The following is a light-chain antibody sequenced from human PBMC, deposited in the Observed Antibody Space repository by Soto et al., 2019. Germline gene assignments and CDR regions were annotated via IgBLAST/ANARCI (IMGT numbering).Light chain of an antibody. CDR2: EVT. J-gene: IGLJ2*01. V-gene: IGLV2-8*01. Sequence: QSVLTQPPSASGSPGQSVTIPCTGTSSDFGGYNYVSWYQQHPGKAPKLMIYEVTKRPSGVPDRFSGSKSGNTASLTVSGLQAEDEADYYCSSYAGSNNLVFGGGTKLTVL. CDR3: SSYAGSNNLV. CDR1: SSDFGGYNY.